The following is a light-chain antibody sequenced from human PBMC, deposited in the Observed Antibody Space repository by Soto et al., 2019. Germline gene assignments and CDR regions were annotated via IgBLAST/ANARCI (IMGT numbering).Light chain of an antibody. CDR2: EVS. V-gene: IGLV2-8*01. CDR3: SSYAGSNDV. Sequence: QSALTQPPSASGSPGQSVTISCTGASSDVGGYNYVSWYQQHPGKAPKLMIYEVSKRPSGVPERFSGSKSGNTASLNVSGLQAEDEADYYGSSYAGSNDVVGSGTKLTVL. CDR1: SSDVGGYNY. J-gene: IGLJ1*01.